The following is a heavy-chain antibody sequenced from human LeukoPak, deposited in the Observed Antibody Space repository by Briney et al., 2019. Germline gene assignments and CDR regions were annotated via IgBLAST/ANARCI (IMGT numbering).Heavy chain of an antibody. D-gene: IGHD6-19*01. J-gene: IGHJ4*02. Sequence: SETLSLTCTVSGDSISNSNYYWGWIRQPPGKGLEWIGTIYYSGTTYYNPSLKSRVAISVDMSKNHFSLRLRSVTAADTAMYYCARGTLYRGWSYYLDFWGQGSQVTVSS. CDR2: IYYSGTT. V-gene: IGHV4-39*07. CDR1: GDSISNSNYY. CDR3: ARGTLYRGWSYYLDF.